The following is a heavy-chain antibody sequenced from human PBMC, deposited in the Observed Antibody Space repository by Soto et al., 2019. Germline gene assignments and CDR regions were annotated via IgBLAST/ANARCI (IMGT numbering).Heavy chain of an antibody. J-gene: IGHJ5*01. V-gene: IGHV4-34*01. Sequence: SETLSLTCAVYGGSFSGHSWTWIRQSPGKGLEWIGDINHSGRVNYSPSLKSRATISLDTSKNQFSLTLSAVTAADTAMYYCSTRAYDTNGYYRFDPWGQGTLVTVSS. CDR1: GGSFSGHS. CDR3: STRAYDTNGYYRFDP. D-gene: IGHD3-22*01. CDR2: INHSGRV.